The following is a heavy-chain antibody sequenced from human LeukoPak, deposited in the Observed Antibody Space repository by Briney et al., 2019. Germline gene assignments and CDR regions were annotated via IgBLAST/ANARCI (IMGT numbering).Heavy chain of an antibody. CDR1: GGSFSGYY. V-gene: IGHV4-34*01. J-gene: IGHJ3*02. CDR3: ASQGNSNAFDI. CDR2: IYYSGST. D-gene: IGHD4-23*01. Sequence: KASETLSLTCAVYGGSFSGYYWSWIRQPPGKGLEWIGSIYYSGSTYYNPSLKSRVTISVDTSKNQFSLKLSSVTAADTAVYYCASQGNSNAFDIWGQGTMVTVSS.